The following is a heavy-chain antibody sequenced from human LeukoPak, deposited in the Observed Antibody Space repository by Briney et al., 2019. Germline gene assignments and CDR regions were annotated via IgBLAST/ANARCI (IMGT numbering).Heavy chain of an antibody. J-gene: IGHJ3*02. CDR3: ARDQGITGTAEGAFDI. D-gene: IGHD1-7*01. V-gene: IGHV4-59*12. CDR2: IYHSGST. CDR1: GGSISSYY. Sequence: PSETLSLTCTVSGGSISSYYWSWIRQPPGKGLEWIGYIYHSGSTYYNPSLKSRVTISVDRSKNQFSLKLSSVTAADTAVYYCARDQGITGTAEGAFDIWGQGTMVTVSS.